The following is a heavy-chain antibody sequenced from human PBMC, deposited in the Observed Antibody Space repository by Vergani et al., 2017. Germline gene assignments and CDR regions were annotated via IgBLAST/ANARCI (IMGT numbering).Heavy chain of an antibody. CDR3: ASPRSGYDVEAVAGHVYYYYGMDV. V-gene: IGHV1-69*01. CDR1: GYTFTDYF. Sequence: QVQLVQSGAEVKKPGASVKVSCKASGYTFTDYFMHWVRQAPGQGLEWMGGIIPIFGTANYAQKFQGRVTITADESTSTAYMELSSLRSEDTAVYYCASPRSGYDVEAVAGHVYYYYGMDVWGQGTTVTVSS. CDR2: IIPIFGTA. J-gene: IGHJ6*02. D-gene: IGHD5-12*01.